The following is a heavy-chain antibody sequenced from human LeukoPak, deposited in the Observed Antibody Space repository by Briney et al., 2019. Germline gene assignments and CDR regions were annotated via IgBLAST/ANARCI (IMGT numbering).Heavy chain of an antibody. CDR3: ARDARGSYYFDN. Sequence: PGRSLRLSCAASGFTFSNYAMHWGRQAPGKGLEWVAIISYDGSNTYYADSVKGRFTISRDNSKNTLYLQMNSLRAEDTAVYFCARDARGSYYFDNWGQGTLVTVSS. CDR2: ISYDGSNT. J-gene: IGHJ4*02. V-gene: IGHV3-30*14. D-gene: IGHD1-26*01. CDR1: GFTFSNYA.